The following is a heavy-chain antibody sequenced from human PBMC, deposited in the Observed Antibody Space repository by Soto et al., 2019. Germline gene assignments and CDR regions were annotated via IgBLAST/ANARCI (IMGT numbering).Heavy chain of an antibody. CDR1: GYTFTNYW. CDR2: IYPGDSDT. CDR3: AASIFYYGMDV. J-gene: IGHJ6*02. V-gene: IGHV5-51*01. Sequence: RGASLKISCQSSGYTFTNYWIGWVRQMPGKGLEWMGIIYPGDSDTKYKPSFQGQVTISADKSITTTYLQWRSLKSSDTAIYYCAASIFYYGMDVWGQGTTGTV.